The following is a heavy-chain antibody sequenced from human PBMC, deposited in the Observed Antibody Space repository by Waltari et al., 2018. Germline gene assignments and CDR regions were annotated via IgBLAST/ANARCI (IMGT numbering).Heavy chain of an antibody. J-gene: IGHJ4*02. CDR1: GFTFSTYA. V-gene: IGHV3-23*04. CDR2: LSGSGGST. Sequence: EVQLVESGGGLVQPGGSLRLSCAASGFTFSTYAMSWVRQAPGKGLEWVSTLSGSGGSTYNADSVKGRFTISRDNSKNTLYLQMNSLRAEDTAVYYCARGPYSYGPPYFDYWGQGTLVTVSS. CDR3: ARGPYSYGPPYFDY. D-gene: IGHD5-18*01.